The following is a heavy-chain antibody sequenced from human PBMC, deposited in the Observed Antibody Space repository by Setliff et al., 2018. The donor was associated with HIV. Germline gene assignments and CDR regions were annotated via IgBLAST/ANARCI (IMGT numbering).Heavy chain of an antibody. CDR2: INPSGGST. J-gene: IGHJ4*02. CDR3: ATYGESGGWSRGFDY. Sequence: ASVKVSCKASGYTFTSYYMHWVRQAPGQGLEWMGIINPSGGSTSYAQKFQGRVTMTRDTSTSTVYMELSSLRSEDTAVYYCATYGESGGWSRGFDYWGQGTLVTVSS. V-gene: IGHV1-46*01. D-gene: IGHD3-10*01. CDR1: GYTFTSYY.